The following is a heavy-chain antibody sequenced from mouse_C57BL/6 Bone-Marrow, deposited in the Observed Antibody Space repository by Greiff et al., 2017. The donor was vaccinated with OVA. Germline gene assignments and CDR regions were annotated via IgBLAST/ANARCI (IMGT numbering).Heavy chain of an antibody. Sequence: VQLKESGTVLARPGASVKMSCKTSGYTFTSYWMHWVKQRPGQGLEWIGAIYPGNSDTSYNQKFKGKAKLTAVTSASTAYMELISLTNEDSAVYYCIWDPGYFDVWGTGTTVTVSS. D-gene: IGHD4-1*01. CDR1: GYTFTSYW. J-gene: IGHJ1*03. CDR2: IYPGNSDT. V-gene: IGHV1-5*01. CDR3: IWDPGYFDV.